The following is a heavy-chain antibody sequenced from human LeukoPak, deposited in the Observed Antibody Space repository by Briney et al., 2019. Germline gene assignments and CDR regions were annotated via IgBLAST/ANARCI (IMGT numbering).Heavy chain of an antibody. Sequence: SETLSLTCDVYGRSFSAYYWTWIRQPPGKGLEWIGEINHTGSTNHNPSLKSRPTISLDTSKNLFSLKLSSVTAADTAVYYCARAPRGPGIDYWGQGTLVTVSS. J-gene: IGHJ4*02. CDR3: ARAPRGPGIDY. V-gene: IGHV4-34*04. CDR1: GRSFSAYY. CDR2: INHTGST.